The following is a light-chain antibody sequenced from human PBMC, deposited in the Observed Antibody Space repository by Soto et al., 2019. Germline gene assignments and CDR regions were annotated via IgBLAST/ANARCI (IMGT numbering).Light chain of an antibody. CDR2: GAS. CDR1: QSVSSSF. CDR3: RQDDSSPWT. J-gene: IGKJ1*01. V-gene: IGKV3-20*01. Sequence: ESVLTQAPGTLYLSPGERATLACRARQSVSSSFLAWYQLKAGQAPRLLIYGASSRDTGIPDRFSGSGSGTDFTHTISRLEPEDFAVYYCRQDDSSPWTLGQGTKVEIK.